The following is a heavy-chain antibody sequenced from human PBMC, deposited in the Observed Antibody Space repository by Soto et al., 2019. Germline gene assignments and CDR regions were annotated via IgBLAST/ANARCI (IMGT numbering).Heavy chain of an antibody. Sequence: QVQLQESGPGLVKPSETLSLTCTVSGCSISSYYWSWIRQPPGKGLEWIGYIYYSGSTNYNPSLKSRVTISVDTSQSQFSLKLSSVTAADTAVYYCARDVTIFGVAVGWFDPWGRGTLVTVSS. J-gene: IGHJ5*02. CDR2: IYYSGST. CDR1: GCSISSYY. D-gene: IGHD3-3*01. V-gene: IGHV4-59*01. CDR3: ARDVTIFGVAVGWFDP.